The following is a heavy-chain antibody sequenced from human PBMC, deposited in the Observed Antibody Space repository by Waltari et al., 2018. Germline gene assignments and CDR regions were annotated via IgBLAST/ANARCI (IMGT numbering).Heavy chain of an antibody. CDR3: ARSVVMGATSAFDI. Sequence: QVQLVQSGAEVKKPGASVKVSCKASGYTFTGYYMHWVRQAPGQGLEWMGRINPNIGGTNYAQKFQSMVTMTRDTSISTAYMELSRLRSDDTAVYYCARSVVMGATSAFDIWGQGTMVTVSS. CDR1: GYTFTGYY. D-gene: IGHD1-26*01. CDR2: INPNIGGT. J-gene: IGHJ3*02. V-gene: IGHV1-2*06.